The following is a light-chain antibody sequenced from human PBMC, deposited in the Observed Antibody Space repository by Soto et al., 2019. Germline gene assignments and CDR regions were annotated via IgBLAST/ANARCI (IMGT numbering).Light chain of an antibody. J-gene: IGKJ4*01. Sequence: ETVLTQSPGTLSLPPGKRATLSCRASQSVSIRYLAWYQQKPGQAPRLLIYGASNRATGIPDRFSGSGSGTDFTLTISSLQSEDFAVYYCQQYDNWPWELTSGGVTKVDI. V-gene: IGKV3-20*01. CDR3: QQYDNWPWELT. CDR1: QSVSIRY. CDR2: GAS.